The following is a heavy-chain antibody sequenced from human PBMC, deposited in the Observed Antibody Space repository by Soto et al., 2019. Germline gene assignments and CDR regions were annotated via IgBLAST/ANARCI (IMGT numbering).Heavy chain of an antibody. D-gene: IGHD2-15*01. CDR3: AKVGGGNAFDI. CDR2: ISGSGGST. J-gene: IGHJ3*02. V-gene: IGHV3-23*01. Sequence: EVQLLESGGSLVQPGGSLRLSCAASGFTFSSYAMSWVRQAPGKGLEWVSAISGSGGSTYYADSVKARLTISRDNSKNALYLQMNSLRAEETAIYYCAKVGGGNAFDIWGQGTMVTVSS. CDR1: GFTFSSYA.